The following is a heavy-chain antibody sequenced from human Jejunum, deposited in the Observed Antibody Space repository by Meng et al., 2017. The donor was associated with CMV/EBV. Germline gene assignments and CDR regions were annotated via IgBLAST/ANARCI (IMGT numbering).Heavy chain of an antibody. CDR1: GYIFTAYY. V-gene: IGHV1-2*02. Sequence: KVSCKTSGYIFTAYYMHWMRHVAGKRLEWMGWINPNNGGTHYAQKFQGRVTITRDTSISTVYMELSGLRSDDTAVYYCTRGEDYWGQGTLVTVSS. J-gene: IGHJ4*02. CDR2: INPNNGGT. CDR3: TRGEDY.